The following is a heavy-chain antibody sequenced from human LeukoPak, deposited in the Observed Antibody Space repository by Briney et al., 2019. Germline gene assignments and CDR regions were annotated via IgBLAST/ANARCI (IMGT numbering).Heavy chain of an antibody. J-gene: IGHJ6*03. CDR1: GGTFSSYA. V-gene: IGHV1-69*13. Sequence: PVKVSCKGSGGTFSSYAISWVRQPPGQGLEWVGGIIPIFGTAKYAQKFQGRVTIIPDESTSTASMERRNLRSEEPPVFYCAGESSSSYDMDLGGEETAVTV. CDR3: AGESSSSYDMDL. D-gene: IGHD6-6*01. CDR2: IIPIFGTA.